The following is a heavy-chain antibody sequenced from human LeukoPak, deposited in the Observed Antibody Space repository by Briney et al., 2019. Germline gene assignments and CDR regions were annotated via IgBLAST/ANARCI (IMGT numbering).Heavy chain of an antibody. Sequence: GGSLRLSCAASGFTFSTYEMNWVRQAPGKGLEWVSYISSSVITIYYADSVKGRFTISRDNARNSLYLQMNSLRAEDTAVYYCARENYHDSSGLKWGQGTLVTVSS. CDR1: GFTFSTYE. CDR3: ARENYHDSSGLK. J-gene: IGHJ4*02. CDR2: ISSSVITI. V-gene: IGHV3-48*03. D-gene: IGHD3-22*01.